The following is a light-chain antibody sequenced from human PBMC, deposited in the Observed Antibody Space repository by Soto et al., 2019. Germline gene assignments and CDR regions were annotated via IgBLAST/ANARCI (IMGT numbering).Light chain of an antibody. Sequence: QSALTKPRSVSGSPGQSVTISCTGTSSDVGGYNYVSWYQQHPGKAPKLMIYDVSKRPSGVPDRFSGSKSGNTASLTISGLQAEDEPDYYCCSYAGSYTAWVFGGGTKLSVL. V-gene: IGLV2-11*01. J-gene: IGLJ3*02. CDR2: DVS. CDR1: SSDVGGYNY. CDR3: CSYAGSYTAWV.